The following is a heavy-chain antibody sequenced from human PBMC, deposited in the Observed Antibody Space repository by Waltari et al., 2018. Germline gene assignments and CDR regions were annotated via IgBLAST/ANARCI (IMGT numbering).Heavy chain of an antibody. CDR1: GFSFGSYW. CDR2: ISPGGTDK. D-gene: IGHD5-12*01. V-gene: IGHV3-7*04. Sequence: EVKMVESGGALVQPGGSLRLSCIASGFSFGSYWMTWVRQAPGKGLEWLSNISPGGTDKYDLDSMEGRFTISRDNAKSSLYLQMDSLTADDTAFYYCARAPLATIVGNYFDSWGQGALVTVS. CDR3: ARAPLATIVGNYFDS. J-gene: IGHJ4*02.